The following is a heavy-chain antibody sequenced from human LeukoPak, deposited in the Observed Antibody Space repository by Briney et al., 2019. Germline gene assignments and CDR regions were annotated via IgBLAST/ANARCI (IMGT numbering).Heavy chain of an antibody. V-gene: IGHV1-2*02. CDR2: INPNSGGT. Sequence: GASVKVSCKASGYTFTGYYMHWVRQAPGQGLEWMGWINPNSGGTNYAQKFQGRVTMTRDTSISTAYMELSRLRSDDTAVYYCARDLNIVVVPAAKAGNWFDPWGQGTLVTVSS. D-gene: IGHD2-2*01. CDR1: GYTFTGYY. J-gene: IGHJ5*02. CDR3: ARDLNIVVVPAAKAGNWFDP.